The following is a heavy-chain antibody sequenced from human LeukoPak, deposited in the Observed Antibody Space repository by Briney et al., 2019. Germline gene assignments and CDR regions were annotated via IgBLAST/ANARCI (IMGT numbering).Heavy chain of an antibody. J-gene: IGHJ4*02. Sequence: GGSLRLSCAASGFTFSSYAMSWVRQAPGKGLEWVSAISGSGGRTYYADSVKGRFTISRDNSKNTLYLQMNSLRAEDTAVYYCAKDQYCSGGSCYYYFDYWGQGTLVTASS. CDR3: AKDQYCSGGSCYYYFDY. CDR1: GFTFSSYA. V-gene: IGHV3-23*01. CDR2: ISGSGGRT. D-gene: IGHD2-15*01.